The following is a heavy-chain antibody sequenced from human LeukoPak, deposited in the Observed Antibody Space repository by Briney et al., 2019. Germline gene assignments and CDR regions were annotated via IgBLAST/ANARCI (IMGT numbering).Heavy chain of an antibody. J-gene: IGHJ4*02. Sequence: SETLSLTCAVYGGSFSGYYWSWIRQPPGKGLXXIGEINHSGSTXXNXSLXSRVXISVDTSKNQFSLKLSSVTAADTAVYYCARDVIAAAGTDDYWGQGTLVTVSS. V-gene: IGHV4-34*01. CDR2: INHSGST. CDR3: ARDVIAAAGTDDY. CDR1: GGSFSGYY. D-gene: IGHD6-13*01.